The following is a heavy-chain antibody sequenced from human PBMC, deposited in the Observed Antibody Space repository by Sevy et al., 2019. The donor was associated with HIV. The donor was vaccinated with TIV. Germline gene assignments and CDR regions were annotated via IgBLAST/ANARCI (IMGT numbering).Heavy chain of an antibody. CDR2: INNNGGDT. Sequence: GGSLRLSCAASGFTFSSYATTWVRQAPGRGLEWVSAINNNGGDTHYADSVKGRFTISRDNSRNTLYLQMNSLRVEDTAVYYCSKAPGRYVDIYMIEWGQGTLVTVSS. D-gene: IGHD5-12*01. CDR3: SKAPGRYVDIYMIE. J-gene: IGHJ4*02. CDR1: GFTFSSYA. V-gene: IGHV3-23*01.